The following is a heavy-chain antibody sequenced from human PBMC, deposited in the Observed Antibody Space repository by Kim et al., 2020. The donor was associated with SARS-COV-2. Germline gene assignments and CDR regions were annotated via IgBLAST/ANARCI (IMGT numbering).Heavy chain of an antibody. CDR1: GFTFSSYA. V-gene: IGHV3-23*01. CDR3: AKSPVLWFGGYYFDY. D-gene: IGHD3-10*01. Sequence: GGSLRLSCAASGFTFSSYAMSWVRQAPGKGLEWVSAISGSGGSTYYADSVKGRFTISRDNSKNTLYLQTNSLRAEDTAVYYCAKSPVLWFGGYYFDYWGQGTLVTVSS. J-gene: IGHJ4*02. CDR2: ISGSGGST.